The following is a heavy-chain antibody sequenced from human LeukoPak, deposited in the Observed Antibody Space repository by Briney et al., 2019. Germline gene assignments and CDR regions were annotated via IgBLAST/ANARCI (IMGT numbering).Heavy chain of an antibody. CDR3: ARGRYYGSGSSMYYFDY. V-gene: IGHV4-61*02. Sequence: PSQTLSLTCTVSGGSISSGSYYWSWIRQPAGKGLEWIGRIYTSGSTNYNPSLKSRVPISVDTSKNQFSLKLSSVTAADTAVYYCARGRYYGSGSSMYYFDYWGQGTPVTVSS. D-gene: IGHD3-10*01. J-gene: IGHJ4*02. CDR2: IYTSGST. CDR1: GGSISSGSYY.